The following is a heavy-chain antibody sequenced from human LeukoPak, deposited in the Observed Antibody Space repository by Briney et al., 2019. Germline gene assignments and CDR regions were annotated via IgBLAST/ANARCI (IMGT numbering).Heavy chain of an antibody. CDR2: ISSSSSFR. D-gene: IGHD5-18*01. J-gene: IGHJ4*02. CDR1: GFNFSSYS. Sequence: GGSLRLSCAASGFNFSSYSMNWDRQAPGKGLEWVSSISSSSSFRYYADSVEGRFTISRDNAKNSLYLQMNSLRAEDTAVYYCAKGNGYSYGRYYFDYWGQGTLVTVSS. V-gene: IGHV3-21*01. CDR3: AKGNGYSYGRYYFDY.